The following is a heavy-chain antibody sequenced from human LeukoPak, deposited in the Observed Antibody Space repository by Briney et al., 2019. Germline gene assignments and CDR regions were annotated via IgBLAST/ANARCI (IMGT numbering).Heavy chain of an antibody. CDR1: GYTLGRNYY. V-gene: IGHV4-38-2*01. CDR3: ARYDSRGSASTKFDY. Sequence: ASETLFLTCAVSGYTLGRNYYWGWIRQPPGKGLEWIGRIYGRGSTSYNPSLMNRVTMSVDTSRNHFSLQLTSVTAADTAVYYCARYDSRGSASTKFDYWGPGILVTISS. CDR2: IYGRGST. J-gene: IGHJ4*02. D-gene: IGHD3-16*01.